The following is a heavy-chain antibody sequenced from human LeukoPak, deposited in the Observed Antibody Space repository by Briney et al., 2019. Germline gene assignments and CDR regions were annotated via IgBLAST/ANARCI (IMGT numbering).Heavy chain of an antibody. CDR2: ISAYNGNT. V-gene: IGHV1-18*01. Sequence: GAAVKVSCKASGYTFTSYGISWVRQAPGQGLEWMGWISAYNGNTNYAQKLQGRVTMTTDTSTITAYMELRSLRSDDTAVYYCARDGSSGWYVDLDYWGQGTLVTVSS. CDR1: GYTFTSYG. J-gene: IGHJ4*02. CDR3: ARDGSSGWYVDLDY. D-gene: IGHD6-19*01.